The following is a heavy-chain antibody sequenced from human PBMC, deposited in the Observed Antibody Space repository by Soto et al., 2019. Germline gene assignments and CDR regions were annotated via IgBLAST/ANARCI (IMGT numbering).Heavy chain of an antibody. V-gene: IGHV3-23*01. J-gene: IGHJ4*02. CDR3: ARGAVMPDS. D-gene: IGHD3-16*01. CDR2: ISASGGST. Sequence: EVQLLESGGGLEQPGGSLRLSCAASGFTLDSFVMTWVRQAPGKGLEWVSAISASGGSTFYADSVKGRFTISRDSSKNTLYLQMNSLRADDTAVYYCARGAVMPDSWGQGTLVTVSS. CDR1: GFTLDSFV.